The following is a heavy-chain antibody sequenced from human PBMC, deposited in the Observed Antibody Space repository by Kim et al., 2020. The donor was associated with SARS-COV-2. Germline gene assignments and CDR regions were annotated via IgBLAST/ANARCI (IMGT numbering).Heavy chain of an antibody. CDR3: AKHDGTGLSGYFDY. D-gene: IGHD2-8*02. J-gene: IGHJ4*02. Sequence: ADSVKGRFTISRDNSKNTLYLQMNSLRAEDTALYYCAKHDGTGLSGYFDYWGQGSLVTVSS. V-gene: IGHV3-23*01.